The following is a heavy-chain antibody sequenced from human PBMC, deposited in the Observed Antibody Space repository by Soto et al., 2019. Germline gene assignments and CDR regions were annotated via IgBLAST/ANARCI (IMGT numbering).Heavy chain of an antibody. CDR2: ISGSGGST. CDR1: GFTCSSYA. Sequence: GGSLRPYCAASGFTCSSYAMGWVRQAPGKGLEWVSAISGSGGSTYYADSVKGRFTISRDNSKNTLYLQMNSLRAEDTAVYYCAKSYLGATPVKFDPWGQGTLVTVSS. CDR3: AKSYLGATPVKFDP. D-gene: IGHD1-26*01. J-gene: IGHJ5*02. V-gene: IGHV3-23*01.